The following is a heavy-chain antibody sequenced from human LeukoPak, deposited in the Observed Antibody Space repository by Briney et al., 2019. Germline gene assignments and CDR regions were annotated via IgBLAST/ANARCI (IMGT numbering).Heavy chain of an antibody. J-gene: IGHJ4*02. V-gene: IGHV3-23*01. Sequence: GGSLRLSCAASEFTFSSYAMSWVRQAPGKGLEWVSGISGSDYSTYYADSVKGRFTISRDKSRNMLYLQMDSLRAEDTAVYYGAPPTFSSSWYVYWGQGTLVTVSS. D-gene: IGHD6-13*01. CDR2: ISGSDYST. CDR1: EFTFSSYA. CDR3: APPTFSSSWYVY.